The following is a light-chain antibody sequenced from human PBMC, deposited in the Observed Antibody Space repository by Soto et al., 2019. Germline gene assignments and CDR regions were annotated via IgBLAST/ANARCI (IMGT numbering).Light chain of an antibody. CDR1: QAISNS. CDR2: SAS. V-gene: IGKV1-27*01. Sequence: IQMTQSPSSLSASVGDRATITCRASQAISNSLAWYQQKPGKVPKLLMYSASTLQSGVPSRFSGSGSGTDFTLTISSLQPEDVATYYCQKYNIAPWTFGQGTTVEI. J-gene: IGKJ1*01. CDR3: QKYNIAPWT.